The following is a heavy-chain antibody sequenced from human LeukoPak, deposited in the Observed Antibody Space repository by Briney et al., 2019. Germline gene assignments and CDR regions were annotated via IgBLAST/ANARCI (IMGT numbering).Heavy chain of an antibody. D-gene: IGHD6-25*01. Sequence: SETLSLTCTVSGGSISSSSYYWGWIRQPPGKGLEWIGSIYYSGSTYYNPSLKSRVTISVDTSKNQFSLKLSSVTAADTAVYYCARSNQQRGGMGVFDIGGKGKMVTVSS. V-gene: IGHV4-39*01. CDR1: GGSISSSSYY. J-gene: IGHJ3*02. CDR3: ARSNQQRGGMGVFDI. CDR2: IYYSGST.